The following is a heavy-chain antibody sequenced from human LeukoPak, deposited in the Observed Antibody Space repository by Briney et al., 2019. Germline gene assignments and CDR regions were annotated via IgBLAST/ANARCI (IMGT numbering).Heavy chain of an antibody. CDR2: VSLAGRT. D-gene: IGHD1-26*01. Sequence: ASETLSLTCGVSGGSITTTNYWSWVRQPPGGGLVWIGEVSLAGRTRYNPSLKNRVNISIDESKNHLYLNLASVTAADTAVYYCSRESGPFCPFGHWGQGTLVAVTS. V-gene: IGHV4-4*02. CDR3: SRESGPFCPFGH. CDR1: GGSITTTNY. J-gene: IGHJ4*02.